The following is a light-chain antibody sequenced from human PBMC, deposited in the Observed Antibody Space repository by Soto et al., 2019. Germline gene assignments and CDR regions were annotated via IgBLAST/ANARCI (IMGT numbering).Light chain of an antibody. CDR2: GAS. CDR3: HQYNNWSWT. J-gene: IGKJ1*01. Sequence: EIVMTQSPATLSVSPGERATLSCRASQSVSSNLAWYQQKPGQAPRLLIYGASTRATGIPARFSGSGSGTEFTLTISGLQSEDLAVYYCHQYNNWSWTFGHGTQVEVK. CDR1: QSVSSN. V-gene: IGKV3-15*01.